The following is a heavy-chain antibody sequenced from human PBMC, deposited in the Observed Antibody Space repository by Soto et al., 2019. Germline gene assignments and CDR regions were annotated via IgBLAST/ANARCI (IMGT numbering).Heavy chain of an antibody. CDR2: ISSTSSYT. CDR3: ARGGLRSGSYGFDY. J-gene: IGHJ4*02. CDR1: GFTFSDYY. D-gene: IGHD1-26*01. Sequence: PGGSLRLSCAASGFTFSDYYMIWIRQAPGTGLEWVSYISSTSSYTNYAHSVKGRFTISRDSAKNSLYLQMNSLRAEDTAVYYCARGGLRSGSYGFDYWGQGTLVTVSS. V-gene: IGHV3-11*06.